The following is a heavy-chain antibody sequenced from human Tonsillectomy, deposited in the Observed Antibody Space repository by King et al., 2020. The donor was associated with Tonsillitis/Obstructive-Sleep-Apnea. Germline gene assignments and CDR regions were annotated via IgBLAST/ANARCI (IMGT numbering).Heavy chain of an antibody. CDR1: GFTFSNYA. CDR3: AKEEDVIAENWFDP. D-gene: IGHD2-15*01. V-gene: IGHV3-23*04. J-gene: IGHJ5*02. CDR2: ISGSADRT. Sequence: VQLVESGGGLVQPGGSLRLSCAASGFTFSNYAVSWIRQAPGKGLEWVSAISGSADRTFYADSVKGRFTISRDNSKKAVYLQMSSLRAADTAVYYCAKEEDVIAENWFDPCGQGTLVTVSS.